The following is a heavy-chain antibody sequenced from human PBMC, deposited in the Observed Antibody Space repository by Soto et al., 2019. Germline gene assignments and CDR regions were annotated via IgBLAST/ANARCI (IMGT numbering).Heavy chain of an antibody. CDR1: GGSISSGDYY. V-gene: IGHV4-31*03. Sequence: QVQLQESGPGLVKPSQTLSLTCTVSGGSISSGDYYWSWIRQHPGKGLEWIGYIYYSGSTYYNPSLMSRVTISGDTSKNQFSLKLSSVTAADTAVYYCARWWSGSRQGFDPWGQGTLVTVSS. CDR2: IYYSGST. J-gene: IGHJ5*02. CDR3: ARWWSGSRQGFDP. D-gene: IGHD3-3*01.